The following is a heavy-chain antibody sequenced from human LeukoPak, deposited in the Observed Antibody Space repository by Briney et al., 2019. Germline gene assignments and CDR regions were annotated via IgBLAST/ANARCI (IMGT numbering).Heavy chain of an antibody. Sequence: PSETLSLTCTVSGGSISSYYWSWIRQPPGKGLEWIGYIYYSGSTNYNPSLKSRVTISVDTSKNQFSLKLSSVTAADTAVYYCARDLDCSSTSCYWFGAFDIWGQGTMVTVSS. CDR1: GGSISSYY. D-gene: IGHD2-2*01. CDR3: ARDLDCSSTSCYWFGAFDI. J-gene: IGHJ3*02. V-gene: IGHV4-59*01. CDR2: IYYSGST.